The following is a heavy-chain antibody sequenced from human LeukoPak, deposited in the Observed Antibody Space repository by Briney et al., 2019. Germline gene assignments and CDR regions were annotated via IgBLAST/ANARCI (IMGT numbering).Heavy chain of an antibody. D-gene: IGHD6-19*01. V-gene: IGHV4-39*01. Sequence: SETLSLTCTVSGGSISSSSYYWGWIRQPPGKGLEWIGSIYYSGSTYYNPSLKSRVTISVDTSKNQLSLKLSSVTAADTAVYYCARLPAVAGIFDYWGRGTLVTVSS. CDR2: IYYSGST. CDR3: ARLPAVAGIFDY. J-gene: IGHJ4*02. CDR1: GGSISSSSYY.